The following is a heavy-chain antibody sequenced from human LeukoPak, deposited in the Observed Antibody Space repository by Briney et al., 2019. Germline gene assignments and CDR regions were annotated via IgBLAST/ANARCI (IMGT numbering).Heavy chain of an antibody. J-gene: IGHJ4*02. CDR2: ISSASTTI. Sequence: PGGSLRLSCAASGFTFSDYYMSWIRQAPGKGLEWVSYISSASTTIDYADSVKGRFTISRDSAKNSVYLQINSLRAEDTAVYYCARDAWKDRYFDYWGQGTLVTVSS. CDR1: GFTFSDYY. CDR3: ARDAWKDRYFDY. V-gene: IGHV3-11*04. D-gene: IGHD1-1*01.